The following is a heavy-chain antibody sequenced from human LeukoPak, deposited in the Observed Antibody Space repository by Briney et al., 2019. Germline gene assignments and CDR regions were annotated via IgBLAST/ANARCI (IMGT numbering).Heavy chain of an antibody. J-gene: IGHJ4*02. CDR1: GGTFSSYA. CDR2: IIPILGIA. Sequence: GSSVKVSCKASGGTFSSYAISWVRQAPGQGLEWMGRIIPILGIANYAQKFQGRVTITADKSTSTAYMELSSLRSEDTAVYYCARGDGGNPAGYWGQGTLVTVSS. V-gene: IGHV1-69*04. D-gene: IGHD4-23*01. CDR3: ARGDGGNPAGY.